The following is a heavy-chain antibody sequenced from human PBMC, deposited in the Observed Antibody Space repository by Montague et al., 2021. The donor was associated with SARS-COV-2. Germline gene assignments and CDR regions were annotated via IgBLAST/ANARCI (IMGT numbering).Heavy chain of an antibody. D-gene: IGHD5-12*01. V-gene: IGHV4-59*01. J-gene: IGHJ4*02. CDR3: ARVFDNSGYALDY. Sequence: ETLSLICTVSGGSFKNYYWSWIRQPPGKGLEWIGYVHHDGSSGSANYNPSVWSRVTISVDTSKKQFSLHLSSVTPADTAVYFCARVFDNSGYALDYWGQGTQVTVSS. CDR1: GGSFKNYY. CDR2: VHHDGSSGSA.